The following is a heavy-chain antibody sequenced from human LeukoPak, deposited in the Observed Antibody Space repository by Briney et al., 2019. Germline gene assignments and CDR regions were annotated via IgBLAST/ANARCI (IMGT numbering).Heavy chain of an antibody. V-gene: IGHV3-74*01. D-gene: IGHD2-15*01. CDR3: ARVAYCSGGSCYEFGGAFDI. Sequence: GGSLRLSCAASGFTFSSYWMHWDRQAPGKGLVWVSRINSDGSSTSYADSVKGRFTISRDNAKNTLYLQMNSLRAEDTAVYYCARVAYCSGGSCYEFGGAFDIWGQGTMVTVSS. J-gene: IGHJ3*02. CDR1: GFTFSSYW. CDR2: INSDGSST.